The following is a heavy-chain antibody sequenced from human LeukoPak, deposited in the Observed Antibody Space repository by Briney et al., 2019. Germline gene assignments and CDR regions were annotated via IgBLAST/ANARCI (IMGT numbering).Heavy chain of an antibody. CDR3: AREGGYSYGYGDY. V-gene: IGHV4-34*01. CDR2: INHSGST. Sequence: PSESLSLTCAVYGGSFSGYYWSWIRQPPGKGLEWIGEINHSGSTNYNPSLKSRVTISVDTSKNQFSLKLSSVTAADTAVYYCAREGGYSYGYGDYWGQGTLVTVSS. J-gene: IGHJ4*02. D-gene: IGHD5-18*01. CDR1: GGSFSGYY.